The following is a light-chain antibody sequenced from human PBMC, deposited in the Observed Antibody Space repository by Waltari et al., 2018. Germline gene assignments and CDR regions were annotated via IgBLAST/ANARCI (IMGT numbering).Light chain of an antibody. CDR1: SLRSAY. CDR2: GKN. V-gene: IGLV3-19*01. Sequence: SSELTQDPAVSVALGQTVRITCQGDSLRSAYASWYQQKPGQAPVLVIYGKNNPPSVYPDRFSGSRSGNTASLTITGAQAEDEADYYWNSRDSSGNHRFGGGTKLTVL. CDR3: NSRDSSGNHR. J-gene: IGLJ2*01.